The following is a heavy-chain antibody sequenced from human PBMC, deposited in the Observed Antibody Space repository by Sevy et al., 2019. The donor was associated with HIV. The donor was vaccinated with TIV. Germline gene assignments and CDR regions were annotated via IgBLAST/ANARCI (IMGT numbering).Heavy chain of an antibody. V-gene: IGHV5-51*01. J-gene: IGHJ4*02. CDR3: ARELGIAVAGTGGDY. CDR2: IYPGHSDT. D-gene: IGHD6-19*01. Sequence: GKSLKISCKGSGYSFTSYWIGWVRQMPGKGLQWMGIIYPGHSDTRYSPSFQGQVTSSADKSISTAYLQWSSLKASDSAMYYCARELGIAVAGTGGDYWGQGTLVPVSS. CDR1: GYSFTSYW.